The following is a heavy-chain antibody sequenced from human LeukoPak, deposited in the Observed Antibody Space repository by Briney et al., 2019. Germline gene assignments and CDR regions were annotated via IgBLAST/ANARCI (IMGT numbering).Heavy chain of an antibody. V-gene: IGHV3-66*04. J-gene: IGHJ4*02. Sequence: PGGSLRLSCAASGFTFSSYAMSWVRQAPGKGLEWVSVIYSGGSTYYADSVKGRFTISRDNSKNTLYLQMNSLRAEDTAVYYCARHNPYYYDSSGYLLVDYWGQGTLVTVSS. CDR1: GFTFSSYA. CDR2: IYSGGST. D-gene: IGHD3-22*01. CDR3: ARHNPYYYDSSGYLLVDY.